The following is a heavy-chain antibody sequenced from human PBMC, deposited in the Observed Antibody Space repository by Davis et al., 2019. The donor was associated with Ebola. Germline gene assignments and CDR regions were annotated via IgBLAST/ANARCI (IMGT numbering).Heavy chain of an antibody. Sequence: GESLKISCVASGFSVRDYWMHWVRQAPGKGLVWVSRMNSDGSSTSYADSVKGRFTISRDNAKSTLYLQLGSLRAEDTAVYYCAREGTRYNSFDDGFDLWGQGTMVTVSS. D-gene: IGHD1-20*01. CDR1: GFSVRDYW. CDR2: MNSDGSST. V-gene: IGHV3-74*01. CDR3: AREGTRYNSFDDGFDL. J-gene: IGHJ3*01.